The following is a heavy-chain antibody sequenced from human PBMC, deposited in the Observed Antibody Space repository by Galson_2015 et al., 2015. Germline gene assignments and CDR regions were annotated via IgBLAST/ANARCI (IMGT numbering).Heavy chain of an antibody. CDR3: ATGDSGGHGAFDAFDI. CDR1: GYTLTELS. Sequence: SVKVSCKVSGYTLTELSMHWVRQAPGKGLEWMGGFDPEDGETIYAQKFQGRATMTEDTSTDTAYMELSSLRSEDTAVYYCATGDSGGHGAFDAFDIWGQGTMVTVSS. V-gene: IGHV1-24*01. J-gene: IGHJ3*02. CDR2: FDPEDGET. D-gene: IGHD3-10*01.